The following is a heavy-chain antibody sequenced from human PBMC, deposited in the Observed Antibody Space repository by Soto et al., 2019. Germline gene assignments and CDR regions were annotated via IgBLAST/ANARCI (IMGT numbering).Heavy chain of an antibody. CDR3: VNGKERLSRGYYFDY. CDR1: GFTFSSYA. V-gene: IGHV3-64D*08. Sequence: GSLRLSCAASGFTFSSYAMSWVRQAPGKGLEWVSAISSNGGSTYYADSVKVRFTISRDNSKNTLYLQMSSLRAEDTAVYYCVNGKERLSRGYYFDYSGHGTLVTVSS. CDR2: ISSNGGST. J-gene: IGHJ4*01. D-gene: IGHD3-3*01.